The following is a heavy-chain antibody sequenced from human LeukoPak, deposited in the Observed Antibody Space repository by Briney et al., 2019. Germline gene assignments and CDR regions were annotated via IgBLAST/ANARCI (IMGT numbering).Heavy chain of an antibody. CDR2: ISAYNGNT. Sequence: ASVKVSCKASGYTFTSYGISWVRQAPGQGLEWMGWISAYNGNTNYAQKLQGRVTMTTDTSTSTAYMELRSLRSDDTAVYYCARVQGGAAADNWFDPWGQGTLVTVSS. D-gene: IGHD6-13*01. V-gene: IGHV1-18*01. J-gene: IGHJ5*02. CDR1: GYTFTSYG. CDR3: ARVQGGAAADNWFDP.